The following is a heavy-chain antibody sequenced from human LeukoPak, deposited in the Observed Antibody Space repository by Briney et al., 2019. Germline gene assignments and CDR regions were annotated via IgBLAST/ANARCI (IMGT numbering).Heavy chain of an antibody. D-gene: IGHD4-17*01. CDR3: SRAGLR. CDR1: GFTFSSYA. Sequence: PGGSLRLSCAASGFTFSSYAMSWVRQAPGKGLEWVANIKEDGSEKYYVDSVKGRFTVSRDNVKNSLYLQMNSLRAEDTAVYYCSRAGLRWGQGTLVTVSS. V-gene: IGHV3-7*01. CDR2: IKEDGSEK. J-gene: IGHJ4*02.